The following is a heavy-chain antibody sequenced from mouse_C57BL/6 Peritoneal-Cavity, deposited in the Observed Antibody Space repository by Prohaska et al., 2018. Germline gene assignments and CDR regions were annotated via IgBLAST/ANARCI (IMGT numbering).Heavy chain of an antibody. D-gene: IGHD4-1*01. CDR1: GYTFTSYW. Sequence: QVQLQQPGTELVKPAASVNLSCKASGYTFTSYWMHLVKQRPGQGLEWIGNINPSNGGTNYNEKFKSKATLTVDKSSSTAYMQLSSLTSEDSAVYYCAKGDWDVGFAYWDQGTLVTVSA. J-gene: IGHJ3*01. CDR3: AKGDWDVGFAY. V-gene: IGHV1-53*01. CDR2: INPSNGGT.